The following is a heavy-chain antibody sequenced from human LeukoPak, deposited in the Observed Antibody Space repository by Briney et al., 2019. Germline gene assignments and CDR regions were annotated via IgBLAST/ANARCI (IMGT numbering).Heavy chain of an antibody. V-gene: IGHV3-23*01. CDR3: AKVVADSSGYYDY. CDR2: ISGSGGST. D-gene: IGHD3-22*01. CDR1: GFTFSSYA. J-gene: IGHJ4*02. Sequence: GGSLRLSCAASGFTFSSYAMSWVRQAPGNGLEWVSAISGSGGSTYYADSVKGRFTISRDNSKNTLYLQMNSLRAEDTAVYYCAKVVADSSGYYDYWGQGTLVTVSS.